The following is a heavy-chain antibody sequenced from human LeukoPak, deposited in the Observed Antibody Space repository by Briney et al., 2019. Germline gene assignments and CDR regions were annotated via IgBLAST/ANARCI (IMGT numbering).Heavy chain of an antibody. CDR3: ARTYYDFWSGFQDAFDI. Sequence: SETLSLTCAVSGYSISIGYYWGWIRQPPGKGLEWIGSIYHSGSTYYNPSLKSRVTISVDTSKNQFSLKLSSVTAADTAVYYCARTYYDFWSGFQDAFDIWGQGTMVTVSS. D-gene: IGHD3-3*01. V-gene: IGHV4-38-2*01. J-gene: IGHJ3*02. CDR1: GYSISIGYY. CDR2: IYHSGST.